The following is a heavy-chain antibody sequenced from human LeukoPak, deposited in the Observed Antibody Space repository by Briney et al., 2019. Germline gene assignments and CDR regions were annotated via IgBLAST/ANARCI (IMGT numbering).Heavy chain of an antibody. CDR2: LNPNSGNT. Sequence: ASVKVSCKASGYTFTSYDINWVRQATGQGLEWMGWLNPNSGNTGYAQKFQGRVTMTRDTSISTAYMELSSLRSEDTAVYYCARFDGYNYANDAFDIWGQGTMVTVSS. J-gene: IGHJ3*02. CDR3: ARFDGYNYANDAFDI. CDR1: GYTFTSYD. V-gene: IGHV1-8*01. D-gene: IGHD5-18*01.